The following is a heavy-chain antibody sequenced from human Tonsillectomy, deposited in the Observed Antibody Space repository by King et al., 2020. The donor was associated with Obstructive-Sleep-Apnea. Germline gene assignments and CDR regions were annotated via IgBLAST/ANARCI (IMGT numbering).Heavy chain of an antibody. CDR2: VNHSGST. J-gene: IGHJ5*02. V-gene: IGHV4-34*01. Sequence: VQLQQWGAGLLKPSETLSLTCAVFGGSFSDYYWSWIRQPPGKGLEWIGEVNHSGSTNYNPSLKSRVTISVDTSKNQFSLNLNSVTAADTAVYYCARGSGAAAVYWFDPWGQGTLVTVSS. CDR1: GGSFSDYY. D-gene: IGHD6-13*01. CDR3: ARGSGAAAVYWFDP.